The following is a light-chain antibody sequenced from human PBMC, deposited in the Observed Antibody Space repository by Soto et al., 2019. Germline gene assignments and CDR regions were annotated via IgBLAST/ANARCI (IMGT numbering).Light chain of an antibody. V-gene: IGKV3-11*01. Sequence: EIVLTQSPATLSLSPGERATLSCRASQSVTNSLAWYQQKPGQXPRXXVYDASNRATGIPARFSGSGSGTDFTITISSVQPEDFETYVGQHTYRTPWTFGQGTKVDIK. J-gene: IGKJ1*01. CDR1: QSVTNS. CDR3: QHTYRTPWT. CDR2: DAS.